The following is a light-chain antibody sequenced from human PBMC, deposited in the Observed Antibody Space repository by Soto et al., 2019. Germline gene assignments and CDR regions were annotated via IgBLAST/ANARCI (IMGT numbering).Light chain of an antibody. CDR1: QSVLYNSNNKNY. CDR2: WAS. J-gene: IGKJ2*01. CDR3: QQYYSSPQT. V-gene: IGKV4-1*01. Sequence: DIVMTQSPDSLAVSLGERATINCKSSQSVLYNSNNKNYLAWYQQKPGQPPKLLIYWASTRESGVPDRFSGSGSGTDFTPTIRSLQTEDVAVYYCQQYYSSPQTFGQGTKLEIK.